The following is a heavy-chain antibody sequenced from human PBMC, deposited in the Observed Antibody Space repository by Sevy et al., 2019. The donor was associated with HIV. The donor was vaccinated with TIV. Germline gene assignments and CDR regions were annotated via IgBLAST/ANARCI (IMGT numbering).Heavy chain of an antibody. Sequence: SETLSLTCSVSGDSITSSGYYWGWIRQPPGKGLEWIGIIYYRGNTYYNPSIKSRVTIFVVTSKNHFSRKLTSVTTSXXXXXXXXXXXXXXXHYFDYWGQGTLVTVSS. CDR2: IYYRGNT. CDR1: GDSITSSGYY. V-gene: IGHV4-39*02. J-gene: IGHJ4*02. CDR3: XXXXXXXXHYFDY.